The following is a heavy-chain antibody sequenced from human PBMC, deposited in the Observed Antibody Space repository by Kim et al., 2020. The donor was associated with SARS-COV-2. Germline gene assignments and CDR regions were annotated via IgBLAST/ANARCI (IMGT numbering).Heavy chain of an antibody. D-gene: IGHD4-4*01. Sequence: GGSLRLSCAASGFTVSSNYMSWVRQAPGKGLEWVSVIYSGGSTYYADSVKGRFTISRDNSKNTLYLQMNSLRAEDTAVYYCARGSTVIHYYYGMEVWGQGTRVTVSS. CDR2: IYSGGST. V-gene: IGHV3-53*01. CDR1: GFTVSSNY. CDR3: ARGSTVIHYYYGMEV. J-gene: IGHJ6*02.